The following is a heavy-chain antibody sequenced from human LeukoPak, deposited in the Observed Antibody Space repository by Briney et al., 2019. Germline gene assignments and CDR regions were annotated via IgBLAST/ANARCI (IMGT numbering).Heavy chain of an antibody. CDR3: AKNGVVPVVAARYYFDY. V-gene: IGHV3-23*01. CDR2: ISGSGGST. J-gene: IGHJ4*02. Sequence: GGSLRLSCAASGFTFSSDAMSWVRQAPGKGLEWVSAISGSGGSTYYADSVKGRFTISRDNSKNTLYLQMNSLRAEDTAVYYCAKNGVVPVVAARYYFDYWGQGTLVTVSS. CDR1: GFTFSSDA. D-gene: IGHD2-15*01.